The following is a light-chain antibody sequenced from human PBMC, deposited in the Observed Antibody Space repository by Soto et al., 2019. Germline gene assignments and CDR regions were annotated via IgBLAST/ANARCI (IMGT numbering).Light chain of an antibody. Sequence: QSVLTQSPSASGTPGQRITISCSGSSSNIRGSDVYWYQQLPGTAPKLLIRKNNQRPSGVPDRFSGSKSGTSASLAISGLRSEDEADYYCAAWDGSLSGYVFGAGIKLTVL. CDR2: KNN. CDR1: SSNIRGSD. CDR3: AAWDGSLSGYV. J-gene: IGLJ1*01. V-gene: IGLV1-47*01.